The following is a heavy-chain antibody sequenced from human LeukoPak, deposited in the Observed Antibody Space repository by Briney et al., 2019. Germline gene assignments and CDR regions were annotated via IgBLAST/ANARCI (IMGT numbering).Heavy chain of an antibody. V-gene: IGHV3-23*01. CDR3: AKHPQGAAGAHFDY. CDR1: GFTFSSYA. D-gene: IGHD6-13*01. Sequence: PGGSLRLSCTASGFTFSSYAMNWVRQAPGKGLEWVSGIGAGGTFTYYADSVKGRFTISRDNSRNTLYLQMNSLRAEDTAIYYCAKHPQGAAGAHFDYWGQGTLVTVSS. CDR2: IGAGGTFT. J-gene: IGHJ4*02.